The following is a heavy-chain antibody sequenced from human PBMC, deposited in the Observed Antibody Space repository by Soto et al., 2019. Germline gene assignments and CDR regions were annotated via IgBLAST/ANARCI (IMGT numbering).Heavy chain of an antibody. CDR2: IIPILGIA. CDR1: GVTFSSYT. V-gene: IGHV1-69*08. D-gene: IGHD6-19*01. CDR3: ARDKVAVAGYYYGMDV. J-gene: IGHJ6*02. Sequence: QVQLVQSGAEVKKPGSSVKVSCKASGVTFSSYTIILVRQAHGQLLECMGRIIPILGIANYAQKIQGRGTITADKSTSTADMELSSVISEDTAVYYCARDKVAVAGYYYGMDVWGQGTTVTVSS.